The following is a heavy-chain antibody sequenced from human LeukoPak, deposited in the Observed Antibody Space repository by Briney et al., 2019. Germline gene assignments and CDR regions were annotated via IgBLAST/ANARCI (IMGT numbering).Heavy chain of an antibody. D-gene: IGHD1-26*01. V-gene: IGHV3-74*01. Sequence: PGGSLRLSCAASGFTFSSYWMHWVRQAPGKGLVWVSRINSDGSSTSYADSVKGRFTISRDNAKNTLYLQMNSLRAEDTAVYYCAREGSYSIYYYYMDVWGKGTTVTVSS. CDR3: AREGSYSIYYYYMDV. CDR2: INSDGSST. J-gene: IGHJ6*03. CDR1: GFTFSSYW.